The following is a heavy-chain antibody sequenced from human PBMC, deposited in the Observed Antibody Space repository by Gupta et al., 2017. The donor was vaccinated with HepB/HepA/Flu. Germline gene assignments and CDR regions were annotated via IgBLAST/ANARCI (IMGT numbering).Heavy chain of an antibody. CDR2: ISGSGGST. CDR1: GFTFSSYA. Sequence: EVQLLESGGGLVQPGGSLRLSCAASGFTFSSYAMSWVRPGPGKGLEWVSAISGSGGSTYYADSVKGRFTISRDNSKNTLYLQMNSLRAEDTAVYYCAKVSNALGQGIFDPWGQGTLVTVSS. J-gene: IGHJ5*02. D-gene: IGHD3-16*01. CDR3: AKVSNALGQGIFDP. V-gene: IGHV3-23*01.